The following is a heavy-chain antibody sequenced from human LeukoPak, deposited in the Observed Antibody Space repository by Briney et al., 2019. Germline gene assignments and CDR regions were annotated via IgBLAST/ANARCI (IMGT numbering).Heavy chain of an antibody. CDR2: ISSSSSYI. CDR1: GFTFSSYS. V-gene: IGHV3-21*01. CDR3: ARVDFWSGSPRLGFDY. D-gene: IGHD3-3*01. Sequence: GGSLRLSCAASGFTFSSYSMNWVRQAPGKGLEWVSSISSSSSYIYCADSVKGRFTISRDNAKNSLYLQMNSLRAEDTAVYYCARVDFWSGSPRLGFDYWGQGTLVTVSS. J-gene: IGHJ4*02.